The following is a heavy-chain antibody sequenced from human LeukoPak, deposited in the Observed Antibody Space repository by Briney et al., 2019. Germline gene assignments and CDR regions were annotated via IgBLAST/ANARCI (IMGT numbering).Heavy chain of an antibody. CDR1: GFTFSSYG. V-gene: IGHV3-33*01. Sequence: QSGGSLRLSCPASGFTFSSYGMHWVRQAPGKGLEWVAVVWYDGSKKDYADSVRGRFTIFRDNAKNTLYLQMNSLRVEDTAVYYCARDPTSSTGSDFDYWGQGTLVTVSS. CDR3: ARDPTSSTGSDFDY. D-gene: IGHD1-26*01. CDR2: VWYDGSKK. J-gene: IGHJ4*02.